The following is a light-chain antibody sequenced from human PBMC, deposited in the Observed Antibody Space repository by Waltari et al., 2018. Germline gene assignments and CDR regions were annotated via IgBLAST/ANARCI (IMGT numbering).Light chain of an antibody. V-gene: IGLV2-23*02. CDR1: SSDVGGYNF. J-gene: IGLJ3*02. CDR2: DVN. Sequence: QSALSQPASVSGSPGQSITISCTGTSSDVGGYNFVTWYQQHPAKAPKLRFYDVNKRPSGVSIRFSGSKSGTTASLTISGLQAEDEADYYCCSYTDSSTLVFGGGTKLTVL. CDR3: CSYTDSSTLV.